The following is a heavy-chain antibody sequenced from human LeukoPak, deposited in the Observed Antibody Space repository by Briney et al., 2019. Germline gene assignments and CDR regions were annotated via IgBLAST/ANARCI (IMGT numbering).Heavy chain of an antibody. CDR2: ISSSSSYI. Sequence: PGGSLRLSCAASGFTFSSYSMNWVRQAPGKGLEWVSSISSSSSYIYYADSVKGQFTISRDNAKNSLYLQMNSLRAEDTAVYYCARDRLAGGAFDYWGQGTLVTVSS. CDR3: ARDRLAGGAFDY. CDR1: GFTFSSYS. D-gene: IGHD3-16*01. J-gene: IGHJ4*02. V-gene: IGHV3-21*01.